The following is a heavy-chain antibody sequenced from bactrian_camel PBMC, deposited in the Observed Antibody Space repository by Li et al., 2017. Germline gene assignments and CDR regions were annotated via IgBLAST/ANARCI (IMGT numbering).Heavy chain of an antibody. CDR1: GHIDSSFC. V-gene: IGHV3S1*01. CDR3: AAEGISWGGGYCDESEYKN. D-gene: IGHD2*01. CDR2: FARAGGSP. J-gene: IGHJ4*01. Sequence: QVQLVESGGGSVQAGGSLTLSCTPSGHIDSSFCMGWFRQVPGGRREGVAVFARAGGSPLYGDSVRGRFTASLDAATNTLSLQMNDLKPEDTAMYYCAAEGISWGGGYCDESEYKNWGQGTQVTVS.